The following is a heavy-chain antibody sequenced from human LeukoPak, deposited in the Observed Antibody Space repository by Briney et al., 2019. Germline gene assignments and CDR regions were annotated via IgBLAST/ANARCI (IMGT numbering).Heavy chain of an antibody. Sequence: LETLSLTCTVSGGSISSYYWSWIRQPPGKGLEWIRYIYYSGSTNYNPSLKSRVTISVDTSKNQFSLKLSSVTAADTAVYYCARGDYYYDSSGYDIAEYFQHWGQGTLVTVSS. D-gene: IGHD3-22*01. J-gene: IGHJ1*01. CDR2: IYYSGST. V-gene: IGHV4-59*01. CDR3: ARGDYYYDSSGYDIAEYFQH. CDR1: GGSISSYY.